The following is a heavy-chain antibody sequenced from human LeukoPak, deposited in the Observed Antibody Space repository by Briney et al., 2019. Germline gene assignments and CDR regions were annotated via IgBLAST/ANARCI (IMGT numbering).Heavy chain of an antibody. D-gene: IGHD3-3*01. J-gene: IGHJ4*02. CDR1: GYTFTAYY. Sequence: ASVKVSCTASGYTFTAYYMHWVRQAPGQGLEWMGWINPNSGGTDYAHKFQGRVTMTRETSISTAYMELTRLTSDDTAVYYCARTQNIFGVIIKDYWGQGTLVTVSS. CDR3: ARTQNIFGVIIKDY. V-gene: IGHV1-2*02. CDR2: INPNSGGT.